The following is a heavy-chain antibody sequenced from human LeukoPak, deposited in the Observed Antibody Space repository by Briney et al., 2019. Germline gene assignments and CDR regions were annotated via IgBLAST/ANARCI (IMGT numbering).Heavy chain of an antibody. J-gene: IGHJ6*02. CDR1: GGSMSSYY. V-gene: IGHV4-59*08. Sequence: PSETLSLTCTVSGGSMSSYYWSWIRQPPGKGLEWIGYIYYSGSTNYNPSLKSRVTISVDTSKNQFSLKLSSVTAADTAVYYCARRGHGSSWYPNFEPNYYYGMDVWGQGTTVTVSS. CDR3: ARRGHGSSWYPNFEPNYYYGMDV. CDR2: IYYSGST. D-gene: IGHD6-13*01.